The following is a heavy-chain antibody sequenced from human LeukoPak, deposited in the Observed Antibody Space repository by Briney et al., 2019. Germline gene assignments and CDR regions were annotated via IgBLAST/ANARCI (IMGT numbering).Heavy chain of an antibody. D-gene: IGHD3-22*01. V-gene: IGHV1-69*13. J-gene: IGHJ4*02. CDR3: ARDGSWYYDSSGYYYDGDGGY. CDR2: IILIFGTA. CDR1: GGTFSSYA. Sequence: ASVKVSCKASGGTFSSYAISWVRQAPGQGLEWMGGIILIFGTANYAQKFQGRVTITADESTSTAYMELSSLRSEDTAVYYCARDGSWYYDSSGYYYDGDGGYWGQGTLVTVSS.